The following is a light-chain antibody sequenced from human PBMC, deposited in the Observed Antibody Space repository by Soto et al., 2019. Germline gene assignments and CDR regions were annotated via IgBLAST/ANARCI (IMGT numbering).Light chain of an antibody. CDR3: QQIYSTPYS. CDR2: AAS. V-gene: IGKV1-39*01. CDR1: QSISSY. Sequence: DIQMTQSPSSLSASVGDRVTITFRVSQSISSYLNWYQQKPGKAPKLLIYAASSLQSGVPSRFSRSGYVTDFTLTISILQPEDFATYDCQQIYSTPYSFGQGIKLEIK. J-gene: IGKJ2*01.